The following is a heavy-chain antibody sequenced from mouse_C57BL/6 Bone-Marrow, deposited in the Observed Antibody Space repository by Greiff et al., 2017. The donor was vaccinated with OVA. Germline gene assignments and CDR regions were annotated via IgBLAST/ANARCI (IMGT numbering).Heavy chain of an antibody. J-gene: IGHJ4*01. V-gene: IGHV3-6*01. Sequence: EVKLQESGPGLVKPSQSLSLTCSVTGYSITSGYYWNWIRQFPGNKLEWMGYISYDGSNNYNPSLKNRITITRDTSKNLFFLKLNSVTTEDTATYYCARNAYYSNYDDYAMDYWGQGTSVTVSS. CDR1: GYSITSGYY. CDR2: ISYDGSN. D-gene: IGHD2-5*01. CDR3: ARNAYYSNYDDYAMDY.